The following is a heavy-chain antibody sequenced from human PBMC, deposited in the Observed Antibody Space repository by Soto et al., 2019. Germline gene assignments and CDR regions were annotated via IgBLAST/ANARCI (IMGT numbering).Heavy chain of an antibody. CDR3: AKDRETLQWLFDH. V-gene: IGHV3-30*18. Sequence: PGGSLRLSCAAAGFIFSRYDMHWVRQVPGKGLDWVAVIAYDGSYIYYADSVKGRFTISRDNSNNTLHLQMNSLRLEDTAVYYCAKDRETLQWLFDHWGQGALVTVSS. CDR2: IAYDGSYI. J-gene: IGHJ4*02. D-gene: IGHD3-3*01. CDR1: GFIFSRYD.